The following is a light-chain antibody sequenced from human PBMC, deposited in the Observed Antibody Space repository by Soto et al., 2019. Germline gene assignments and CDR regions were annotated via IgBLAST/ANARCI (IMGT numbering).Light chain of an antibody. J-gene: IGKJ2*01. CDR1: QSVSSSS. V-gene: IGKV3-20*01. CDR2: DAF. Sequence: EIVLTQPPGTLSLPPGERATLSCRASQSVSSSSLAWYQHRPGQAPRLLIYDAFSRATDIPDRFSGSGSGTDFTLTISRLEPEDFAVYYCQHYGSSPPKYTFGQGTKLEI. CDR3: QHYGSSPPKYT.